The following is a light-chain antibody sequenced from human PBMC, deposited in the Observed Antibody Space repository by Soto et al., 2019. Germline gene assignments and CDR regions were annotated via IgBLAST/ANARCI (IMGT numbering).Light chain of an antibody. V-gene: IGKV3-20*01. CDR2: GAS. Sequence: EIVLTQSPDTLSLSPGERATLSCRASQDVSGTYLAWYQKRPGQPPRLLIYGASGSARGIAERFSGSGSGTDFTLTISRLEPEDFAVYYCQYYDSSRTFAQGTRVE. CDR1: QDVSGTY. J-gene: IGKJ1*01. CDR3: QYYDSSRT.